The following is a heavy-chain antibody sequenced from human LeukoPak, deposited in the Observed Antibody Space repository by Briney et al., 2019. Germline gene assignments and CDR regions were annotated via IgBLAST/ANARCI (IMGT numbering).Heavy chain of an antibody. Sequence: PGRSLRLSCSASGFSLSSYDMHWVRQAPGKGLEWVAVIWYDGSNKYYADSVKGRFTISRDNSKNTLYLQMNSLGAEDTAVYYCARTLGELDYWGQGTLVIVSS. V-gene: IGHV3-33*01. CDR2: IWYDGSNK. CDR3: ARTLGELDY. CDR1: GFSLSSYD. D-gene: IGHD3-3*02. J-gene: IGHJ4*02.